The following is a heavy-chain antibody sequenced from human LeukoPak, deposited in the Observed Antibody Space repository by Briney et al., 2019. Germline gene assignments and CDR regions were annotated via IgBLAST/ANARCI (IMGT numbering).Heavy chain of an antibody. D-gene: IGHD6-13*01. CDR3: ARDFFGQQLEFYYYYGMDV. CDR2: INHSGST. V-gene: IGHV4-34*01. CDR1: GGSFSGYY. Sequence: SETLSLTCAVYGGSFSGYYWSWIRQPPGKGLEWIGEINHSGSTNYNPSLKSRVTISVDTSKNQFSLTLTSVTAADTAVYYCARDFFGQQLEFYYYYGMDVSGQGTTVTVSS. J-gene: IGHJ6*02.